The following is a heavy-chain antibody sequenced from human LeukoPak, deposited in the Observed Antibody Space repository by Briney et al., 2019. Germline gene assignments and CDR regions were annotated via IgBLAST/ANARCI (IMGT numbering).Heavy chain of an antibody. CDR1: GYSISRGYY. J-gene: IGHJ4*02. V-gene: IGHV4-38-2*01. CDR3: ARAGWIITSGIDY. CDR2: IYHTGST. D-gene: IGHD3-10*01. Sequence: SETLSLTCGVSGYSISRGYYWAWIRPPPGKGLEWIGTIYHTGSTYHTPSLGSRVTISVDTSKNEFSLNLNSVTAADTAVYYCARAGWIITSGIDYWGQGALVTVSS.